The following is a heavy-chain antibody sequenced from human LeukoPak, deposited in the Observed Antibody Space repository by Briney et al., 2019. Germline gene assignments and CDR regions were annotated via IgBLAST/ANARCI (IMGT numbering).Heavy chain of an antibody. D-gene: IGHD2-15*01. Sequence: ASVKVSCKASGYTFTSYDINWVRQATGQGLEYMGRMNPNGGNTGYAQKFKGRITMTRNTSISTAYMELSSLRSEDTAVYYCARGGRVVVAATCDYWGQGTLVTVSS. CDR1: GYTFTSYD. V-gene: IGHV1-8*01. J-gene: IGHJ4*02. CDR2: MNPNGGNT. CDR3: ARGGRVVVAATCDY.